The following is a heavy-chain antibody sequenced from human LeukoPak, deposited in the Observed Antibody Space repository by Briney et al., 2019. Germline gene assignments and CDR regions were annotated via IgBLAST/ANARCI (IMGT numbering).Heavy chain of an antibody. Sequence: GGSLRLSRAASGFTFRSYAIHWVRQAPGKGLGWVALISSDGRKTYYADSVRGRFTPSRDNSKNTLFLQMSSLRDEDTAVYYCARSRGASGYYWVDYWGQGTLVTVSS. D-gene: IGHD3-22*01. J-gene: IGHJ4*02. V-gene: IGHV3-30*04. CDR1: GFTFRSYA. CDR2: ISSDGRKT. CDR3: ARSRGASGYYWVDY.